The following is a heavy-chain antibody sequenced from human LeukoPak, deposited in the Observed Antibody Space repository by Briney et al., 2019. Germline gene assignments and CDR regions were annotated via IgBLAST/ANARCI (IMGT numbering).Heavy chain of an antibody. CDR2: IWYDGSNK. Sequence: GGSLRLSCAASGFTFSSYGMHWVRQAPGKGPEWVAVIWYDGSNKYYADSVKGRFTISRDISKNTLYLQMNSLRAEDTAVYYCARELSASPAAGSPFDYWGQGTLVTVSS. V-gene: IGHV3-33*01. CDR1: GFTFSSYG. CDR3: ARELSASPAAGSPFDY. J-gene: IGHJ4*02. D-gene: IGHD6-13*01.